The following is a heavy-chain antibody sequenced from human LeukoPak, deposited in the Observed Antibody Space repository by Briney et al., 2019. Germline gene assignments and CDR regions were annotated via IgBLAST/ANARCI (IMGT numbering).Heavy chain of an antibody. J-gene: IGHJ4*02. CDR1: GYTFIDYF. Sequence: ASVKVSCKASGYTFIDYFLHWVRQAPGQGLEWMGRINPNSGGPEYAENFQGRVTMTRDTSVTTAYMELSRVTSDDTAIYYCARDLSSTSNWELDCWGQGTLVTVSS. D-gene: IGHD7-27*01. CDR2: INPNSGGP. CDR3: ARDLSSTSNWELDC. V-gene: IGHV1-2*06.